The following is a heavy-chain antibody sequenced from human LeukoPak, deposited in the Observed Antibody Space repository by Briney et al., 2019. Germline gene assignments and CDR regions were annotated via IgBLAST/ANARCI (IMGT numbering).Heavy chain of an antibody. CDR3: ARDGIHGSTIYYEGNFGMDV. D-gene: IGHD3-10*01. Sequence: SETLSLTCTVSGGSISSDYWSWIRQSAGKGLEWIGRIYASGSTNYNPSLRSRLTMSVDTSRNQFSLKLSSVTAADTAVYYCARDGIHGSTIYYEGNFGMDVWGPGTTVTVSS. CDR2: IYASGST. J-gene: IGHJ6*02. V-gene: IGHV4-4*07. CDR1: GGSISSDY.